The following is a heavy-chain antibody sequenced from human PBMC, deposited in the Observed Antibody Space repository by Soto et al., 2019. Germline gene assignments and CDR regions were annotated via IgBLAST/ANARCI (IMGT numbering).Heavy chain of an antibody. V-gene: IGHV4-34*01. D-gene: IGHD2-8*01. J-gene: IGHJ4*01. CDR3: ARNSQYCTTSRCHELYFGF. CDR1: GGSFSGYY. Sequence: SETLSLTCAVYGGSFSGYYWSWIRQPPGKGLEWIGEINHSGSTNYNPSLKSRVTISVDTSKNQFSLNLSSVTAADTAVYYCARNSQYCTTSRCHELYFGFRGRGTLVTVSS. CDR2: INHSGST.